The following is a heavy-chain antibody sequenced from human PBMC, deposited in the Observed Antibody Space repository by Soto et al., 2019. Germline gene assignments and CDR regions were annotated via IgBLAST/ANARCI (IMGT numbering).Heavy chain of an antibody. Sequence: PSETLSLTCTVSGGSISSYYWSWIRQPPGKGLEWIGYIYYSGSTNYNPSIKSRVTISVDTSKNQFSLKLSSVTAADTAVYYCARLLNQLLPHYDFWSGYYQYYYYMDVWGKGTTVTVSS. J-gene: IGHJ6*03. CDR1: GGSISSYY. CDR2: IYYSGST. CDR3: ARLLNQLLPHYDFWSGYYQYYYYMDV. D-gene: IGHD3-3*01. V-gene: IGHV4-59*08.